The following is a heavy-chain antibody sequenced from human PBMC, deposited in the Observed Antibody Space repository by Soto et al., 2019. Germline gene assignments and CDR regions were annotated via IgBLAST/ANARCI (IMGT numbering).Heavy chain of an antibody. V-gene: IGHV1-69*01. D-gene: IGHD6-13*01. CDR1: EGTFNSYA. Sequence: QAQVVQSGAEVRKPGSSVKLSCKASEGTFNSYAIAWVRQAPGQGLEWMGGIIPYYNTLNYAQKFQDRVTVTADDSTNTVYMELSSLRSDDTAVYFCASGASRRYPYFFDSWAQGTLVTVSS. CDR2: IIPYYNTL. CDR3: ASGASRRYPYFFDS. J-gene: IGHJ4*02.